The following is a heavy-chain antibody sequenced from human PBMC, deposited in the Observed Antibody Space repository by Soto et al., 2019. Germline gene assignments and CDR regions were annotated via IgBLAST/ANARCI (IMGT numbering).Heavy chain of an antibody. CDR3: ARERPTVTTYYYYYYMDV. J-gene: IGHJ6*03. CDR1: GGSISSGGYY. D-gene: IGHD4-17*01. CDR2: IYYSGST. Sequence: SETLSLTCTVSGGSISSGGYYWSWIRQHPGKGLEWIGYIYYSGSTYYNPSLKSRFTISVDTSKNQFSLKLSSVTAADTAVYYCARERPTVTTYYYYYYMDVWGKVTTVTVSS. V-gene: IGHV4-31*03.